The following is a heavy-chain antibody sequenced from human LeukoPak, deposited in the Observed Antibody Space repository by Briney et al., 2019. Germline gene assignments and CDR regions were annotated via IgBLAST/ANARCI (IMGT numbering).Heavy chain of an antibody. Sequence: SVKVSCKASGGTFSSYAISWVRQAPGQGLEWMGRIIPILGIANYAQKFQGRVTITADKSTSTAYMELSSLSSEDTAVYYCARGYDSSGYPTLGWGQGTLVTVSS. CDR3: ARGYDSSGYPTLG. CDR2: IIPILGIA. CDR1: GGTFSSYA. D-gene: IGHD3-22*01. V-gene: IGHV1-69*04. J-gene: IGHJ4*02.